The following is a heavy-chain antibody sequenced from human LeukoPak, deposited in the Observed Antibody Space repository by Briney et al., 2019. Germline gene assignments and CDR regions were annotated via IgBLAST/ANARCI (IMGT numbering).Heavy chain of an antibody. CDR1: GYTLTELS. CDR3: ATPGRTVIPRQAFDI. D-gene: IGHD2-21*01. CDR2: FDPEDGET. V-gene: IGHV1-24*01. Sequence: AASVKVSCTVSGYTLTELSMHWVRQAPGKGLEWMGGFDPEDGETIYAQKFQGRVTMTEDTSTDTAYMELSSLRSEDTAVYYCATPGRTVIPRQAFDIWGQGTMVTVSS. J-gene: IGHJ3*02.